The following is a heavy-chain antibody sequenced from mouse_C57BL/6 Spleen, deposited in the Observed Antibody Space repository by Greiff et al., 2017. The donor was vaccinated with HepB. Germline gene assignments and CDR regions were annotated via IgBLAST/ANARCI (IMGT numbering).Heavy chain of an antibody. J-gene: IGHJ3*01. CDR2: INPGSGGT. CDR3: AGRYDSSYGWFAY. CDR1: GYAFTNYL. Sequence: VQLQESGAELVRPGTSVKVSCKASGYAFTNYLIEWVKQRPGQGLEWIGVINPGSGGTNYNEKFKGKATLTADKSSSTAYMQLSSLTSEDSAVYVCAGRYDSSYGWFAYWGQGTLVTVSA. V-gene: IGHV1-54*01. D-gene: IGHD1-1*01.